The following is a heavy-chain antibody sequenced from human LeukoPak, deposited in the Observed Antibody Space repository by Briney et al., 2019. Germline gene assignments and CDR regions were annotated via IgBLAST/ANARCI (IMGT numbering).Heavy chain of an antibody. D-gene: IGHD1-26*01. J-gene: IGHJ4*02. CDR1: GFTFSSYA. CDR2: ISYDGSNK. V-gene: IGHV3-30*04. CDR3: ARALRGSYYNASFDY. Sequence: GGSLRLSCAASGFTFSSYAMHWVRQAPGKGLEWVAVISYDGSNKYYADSVKGRFTISRDNSKNTLYLQMNSLRAEDTAVYYCARALRGSYYNASFDYWGQGTLVTVSS.